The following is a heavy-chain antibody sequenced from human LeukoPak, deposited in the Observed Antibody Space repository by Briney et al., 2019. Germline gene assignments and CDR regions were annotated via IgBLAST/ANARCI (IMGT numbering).Heavy chain of an antibody. Sequence: ASVKVSCKASGYTFTGYYMHWVRQAPGQGLEWMGWINPNSGGTNYAQKFQGTVTMTRDTSISTAYMELSRLRSDDTAVYYCATPYCSGGSCYRYYFDYWGQGTLVTVSS. V-gene: IGHV1-2*02. J-gene: IGHJ4*02. CDR1: GYTFTGYY. CDR2: INPNSGGT. CDR3: ATPYCSGGSCYRYYFDY. D-gene: IGHD2-15*01.